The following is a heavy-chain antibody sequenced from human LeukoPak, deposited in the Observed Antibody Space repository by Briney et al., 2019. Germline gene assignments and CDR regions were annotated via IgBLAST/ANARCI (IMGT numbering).Heavy chain of an antibody. CDR3: ARLRWGSGSYYFTGDFDH. CDR2: IYYSGST. V-gene: IGHV4-59*01. D-gene: IGHD3-10*01. J-gene: IGHJ4*02. Sequence: SETLSLTCTVSGGSISSYYWSWIRQPPGKGLEWIGYIYYSGSTNYSPSLKSRVAISLDTSKNQFSLKLSSVTAADTAVYHCARLRWGSGSYYFTGDFDHWGQGTLVTVSS. CDR1: GGSISSYY.